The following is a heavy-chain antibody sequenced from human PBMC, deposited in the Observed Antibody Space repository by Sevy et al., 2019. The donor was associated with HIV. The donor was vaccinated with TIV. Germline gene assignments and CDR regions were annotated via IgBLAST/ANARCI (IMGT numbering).Heavy chain of an antibody. V-gene: IGHV3-21*01. Sequence: GGSLRLSCAASGFTFNIYSMNWVRQAPGKGLEWVSSISSSSSYIYYADSVKGRFTISRDNAKNSLYLQMNSLRAEDTAVHYCARVGIDSSGYPFDYWGQGTLVTVSS. D-gene: IGHD3-22*01. CDR2: ISSSSSYI. CDR3: ARVGIDSSGYPFDY. J-gene: IGHJ4*02. CDR1: GFTFNIYS.